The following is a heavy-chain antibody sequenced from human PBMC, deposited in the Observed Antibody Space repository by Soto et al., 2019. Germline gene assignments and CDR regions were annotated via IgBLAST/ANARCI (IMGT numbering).Heavy chain of an antibody. CDR1: GFTFNNYG. J-gene: IGHJ4*02. V-gene: IGHV3-33*03. D-gene: IGHD3-9*01. CDR3: AIDYQLLYYDILTGYYKPHLDY. Sequence: GGSLRLSCAASGFTFNNYGMHWVRQAPGKGLEWVAGIWHDGSNKYYTDSVKGRFTISRDNAKNILYLQMNSLRAEDTAVYYCAIDYQLLYYDILTGYYKPHLDYWGQGTLVTVSS. CDR2: IWHDGSNK.